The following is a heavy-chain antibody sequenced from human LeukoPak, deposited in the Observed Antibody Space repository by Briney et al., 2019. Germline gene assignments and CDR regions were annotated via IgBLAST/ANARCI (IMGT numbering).Heavy chain of an antibody. CDR1: GFTFSSYA. CDR3: AKNGIGGLELIYDYMDV. D-gene: IGHD1-7*01. Sequence: PGGSLRLSCAASGFTFSSYAMSWVRQAPGKGLEWVSAISGSGGSTYYADSVKGRFTISRDNSKNTLYLQMNSLRAEDTAVYYCAKNGIGGLELIYDYMDVWGKGTTVTVSS. CDR2: ISGSGGST. J-gene: IGHJ6*03. V-gene: IGHV3-23*01.